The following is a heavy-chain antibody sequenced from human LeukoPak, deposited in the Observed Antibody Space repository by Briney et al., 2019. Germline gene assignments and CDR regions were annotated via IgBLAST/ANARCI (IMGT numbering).Heavy chain of an antibody. V-gene: IGHV3-23*01. CDR1: GFTFSSYA. Sequence: GGSLRLSYAASGFTFSSYAMSWVRQAPGKGLEWVSVISGSGGSTYYADSVKGRFTISRDNSKNTLYLQMNSLRAEDTAVYYCASFGRSDDAFDIWGQGTVVTVSS. CDR2: ISGSGGST. J-gene: IGHJ3*02. D-gene: IGHD2/OR15-2a*01. CDR3: ASFGRSDDAFDI.